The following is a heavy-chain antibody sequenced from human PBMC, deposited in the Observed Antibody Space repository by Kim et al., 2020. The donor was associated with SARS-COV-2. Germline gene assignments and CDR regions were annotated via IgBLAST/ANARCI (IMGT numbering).Heavy chain of an antibody. D-gene: IGHD3-9*01. CDR3: ARLFGWNTDPYYYGMDV. Sequence: GESLKISCKGSGYSFTSYWIGWVRQMPGKGLEWMGIIYPGDSDTRYSPSFQGQVTISADKSISTAYLQWSSLKASDTAMYYCARLFGWNTDPYYYGMDVWGQGTTVTVSS. V-gene: IGHV5-51*01. J-gene: IGHJ6*02. CDR2: IYPGDSDT. CDR1: GYSFTSYW.